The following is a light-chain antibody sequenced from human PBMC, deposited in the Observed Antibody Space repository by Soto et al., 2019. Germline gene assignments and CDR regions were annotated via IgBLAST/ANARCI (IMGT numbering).Light chain of an antibody. CDR1: QNIGTS. CDR2: KAS. Sequence: DIQMTQSPSTLSASVGDRVTITCRASQNIGTSLAWYQQKPGQAPKLLXYKASNLETGVPSRFSGSGSGTEFTLTISSLQPDDFANYYCQQYSSYPSLTFGGGTKVDIK. V-gene: IGKV1-5*03. CDR3: QQYSSYPSLT. J-gene: IGKJ4*01.